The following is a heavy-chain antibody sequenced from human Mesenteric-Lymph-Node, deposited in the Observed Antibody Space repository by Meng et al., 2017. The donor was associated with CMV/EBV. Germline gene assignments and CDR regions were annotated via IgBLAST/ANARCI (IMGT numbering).Heavy chain of an antibody. CDR1: GYTFTSYG. CDR3: AREGASDIVVVPAADYYGMDV. Sequence: ASVKVSCKASGYTFTSYGISWVRQAPGQGLEWMGWISAYNGNTNYAQKLQGRVTMTTDTSTSTAYMELRSLRSDDTAVYYCAREGASDIVVVPAADYYGMDVWGQGTTVTVSS. CDR2: ISAYNGNT. D-gene: IGHD2-2*01. J-gene: IGHJ6*02. V-gene: IGHV1-18*01.